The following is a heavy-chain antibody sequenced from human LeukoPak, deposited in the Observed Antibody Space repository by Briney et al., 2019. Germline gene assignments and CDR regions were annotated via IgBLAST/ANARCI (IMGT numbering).Heavy chain of an antibody. CDR3: ATDWYSGSYYFDY. V-gene: IGHV4-59*01. Sequence: SETLSFTCTVSGGSISSYYWTWIRQPPGKGLEWIGYIYHRGSANYNPSLKSRVTISVDTSKNQFSLTLSSVTAADAAVYYCATDWYSGSYYFDYWGQGTLVTVSS. CDR1: GGSISSYY. J-gene: IGHJ4*02. D-gene: IGHD1-26*01. CDR2: IYHRGSA.